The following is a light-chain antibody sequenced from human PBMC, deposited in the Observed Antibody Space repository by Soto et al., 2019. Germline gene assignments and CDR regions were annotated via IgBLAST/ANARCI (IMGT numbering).Light chain of an antibody. CDR2: GAS. CDR3: QQYHNWWT. J-gene: IGKJ1*01. Sequence: EIMLTQSPATLSLSPGERATLSCRASQSVSSNLVWYQQKPGQAPRLLIYGASTRVTGIPARFSGSGSGTEFTLTISSLQSEDFAVYYCQQYHNWWTFGQGTKVDI. CDR1: QSVSSN. V-gene: IGKV3-15*01.